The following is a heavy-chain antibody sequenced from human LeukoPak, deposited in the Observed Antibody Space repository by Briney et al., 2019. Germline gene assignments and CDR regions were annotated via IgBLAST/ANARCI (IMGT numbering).Heavy chain of an antibody. Sequence: GGSLRLSCAASGVTVGTNSMSWARQSPGKGLEWVSVIYSGGSTYNADSVNGRFTVSRDNSRNTLFLQMNNLRAEDTALDFCASAREYCGSAECYEYFQHWGQGTLVIVSS. CDR3: ASAREYCGSAECYEYFQH. D-gene: IGHD2-21*01. CDR1: GVTVGTNS. CDR2: IYSGGST. V-gene: IGHV3-53*01. J-gene: IGHJ1*01.